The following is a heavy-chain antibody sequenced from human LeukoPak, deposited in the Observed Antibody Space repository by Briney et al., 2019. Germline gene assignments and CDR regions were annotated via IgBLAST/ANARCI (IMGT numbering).Heavy chain of an antibody. CDR2: IRYDGSNK. CDR3: AKVGFGYYGSGSD. J-gene: IGHJ4*02. D-gene: IGHD3-10*01. Sequence: GGSLGLSCAASGFSFSSYGMHWVRQAPGKGLEWVTFIRYDGSNKYYADSVKGRFTISRDNSKNTLYLQMNSLRTEDTAVYYCAKVGFGYYGSGSDWGQGTLVTVSS. V-gene: IGHV3-30*02. CDR1: GFSFSSYG.